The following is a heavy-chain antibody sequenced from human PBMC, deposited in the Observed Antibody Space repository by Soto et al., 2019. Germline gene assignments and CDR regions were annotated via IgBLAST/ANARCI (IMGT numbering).Heavy chain of an antibody. CDR3: AKAALGYCSGDSCRTSVGV. Sequence: GGSLRLSCAASGFTFSTYAMSWVRQAPGKGLEWVSSISGSAGSSFYVDSVKGRFTIYRDNSKNTLYLQMNSLRAEDTAVYYCAKAALGYCSGDSCRTSVGVWGQGTTVTVSS. D-gene: IGHD2-15*01. CDR1: GFTFSTYA. CDR2: ISGSAGSS. J-gene: IGHJ6*02. V-gene: IGHV3-23*01.